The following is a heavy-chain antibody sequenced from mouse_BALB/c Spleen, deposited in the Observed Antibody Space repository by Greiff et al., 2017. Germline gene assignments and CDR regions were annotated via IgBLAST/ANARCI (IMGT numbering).Heavy chain of an antibody. V-gene: IGHV1S135*01. CDR1: GYSFTSYY. D-gene: IGHD1-1*01. CDR2: IDPFNGGT. J-gene: IGHJ2*01. CDR3: ARGGYGSSGPLDY. Sequence: EVQLQQSGPELMKPGASVKISCKASGYSFTSYYMHWVKQSHGKSLEWIGYIDPFNGGTSYNQKFKGKATLTVDKSSSTAYMHLSSLTSEDSAVYYCARGGYGSSGPLDYWGQGTTLTVSS.